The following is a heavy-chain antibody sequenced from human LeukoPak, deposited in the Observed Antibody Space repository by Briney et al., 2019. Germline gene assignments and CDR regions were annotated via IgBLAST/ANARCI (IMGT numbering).Heavy chain of an antibody. CDR2: ISSSSSTI. J-gene: IGHJ4*02. D-gene: IGHD4-11*01. Sequence: PGGSLRLSCAASGFTFSSYSMSWVRQAPGKGLEWVSYISSSSSTIYYADSVKGRFTISRDNAKNSLYLQMNSLRAEDTAVYYCAKDLAGYSNYADYWGQGTLVTVSS. CDR1: GFTFSSYS. V-gene: IGHV3-48*01. CDR3: AKDLAGYSNYADY.